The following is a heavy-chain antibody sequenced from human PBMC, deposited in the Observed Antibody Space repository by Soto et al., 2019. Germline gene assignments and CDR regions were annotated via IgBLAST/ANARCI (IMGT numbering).Heavy chain of an antibody. D-gene: IGHD3-16*01. CDR3: AHSRRGGGP. V-gene: IGHV2-5*01. CDR2: IHWNDDK. J-gene: IGHJ5*02. Sequence: ESGPTLVNPTQTLTLTCTFSGFSLSTSGVGVGWIRQPPGKALEWLALIHWNDDKRYSPSLKSRLTITKDTSKNQVGFTMANIKPVDTATYYCAHSRRGGGPWGQGTLVTVSS. CDR1: GFSLSTSGVG.